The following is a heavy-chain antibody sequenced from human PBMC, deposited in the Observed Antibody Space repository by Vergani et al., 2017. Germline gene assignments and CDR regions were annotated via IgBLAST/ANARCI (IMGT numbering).Heavy chain of an antibody. J-gene: IGHJ4*02. CDR2: IYSTGST. Sequence: QVQLQESGPGLVKPSQTLSLTCSVSGDSISSGVYYWNWIRQHPGKGLEWIGYIYSTGSTHHNPSLRRRINMSVDTSKNQFSLKLNSVTAADTAMYYCARMGGYDEGDAFRIGYFDSRGQGTLVTVSS. D-gene: IGHD3-22*01. CDR1: GDSISSGVYY. V-gene: IGHV4-31*03. CDR3: ARMGGYDEGDAFRIGYFDS.